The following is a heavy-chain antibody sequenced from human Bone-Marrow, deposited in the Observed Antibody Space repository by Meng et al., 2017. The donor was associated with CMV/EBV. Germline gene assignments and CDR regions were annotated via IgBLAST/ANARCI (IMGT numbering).Heavy chain of an antibody. CDR3: ATDLGIQPWFGSSY. V-gene: IGHV1-24*01. CDR1: GYTHTELS. J-gene: IGHJ4*02. CDR2: FDPDDGET. D-gene: IGHD5-18*01. Sequence: VQWVSPGPEGKNPGSAVKVSCKVSGYTHTELSMHWVRQAPGKGLGWMGGFDPDDGETIYAQKCQGRVTMTEDTSTDTAYMELSSLRSEEKAVYYCATDLGIQPWFGSSYWGQGTLVTVSS.